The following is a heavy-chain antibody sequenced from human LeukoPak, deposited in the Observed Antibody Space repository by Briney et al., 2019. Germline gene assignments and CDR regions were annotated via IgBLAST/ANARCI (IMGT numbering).Heavy chain of an antibody. CDR2: IYTSGRT. D-gene: IGHD5-18*01. V-gene: IGHV4-61*02. J-gene: IGHJ4*02. CDR3: ARARVTPASFDV. CDR1: GGSITFGSYY. Sequence: PSETLSLTCTVSGGSITFGSYYWTWVRQPAGKGLEWIGRIYTSGRTFYNPSLKSRVTISMDTSMNQFSLRLNSVTAADTAVYYCARARVTPASFDVWGQGTLVTVSS.